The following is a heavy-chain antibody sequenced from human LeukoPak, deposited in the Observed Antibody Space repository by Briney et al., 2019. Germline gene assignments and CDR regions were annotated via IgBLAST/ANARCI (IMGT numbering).Heavy chain of an antibody. V-gene: IGHV4-59*01. CDR1: GGSISSYY. CDR2: IYYSGST. CDR3: ARDPGDYGSGSYYP. Sequence: PSETLSLTCTVSGGSISSYYWSWIRQPPGKGLEWIGYIYYSGSTNYNPSLKSRVTVSVDTSKNQFSLKLSSVTAADTAVYYCARDPGDYGSGSYYPWGQGTLVTVSS. D-gene: IGHD3-10*01. J-gene: IGHJ5*02.